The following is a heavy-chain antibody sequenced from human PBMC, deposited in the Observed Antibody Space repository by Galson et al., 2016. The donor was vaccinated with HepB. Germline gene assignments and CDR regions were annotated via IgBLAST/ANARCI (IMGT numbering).Heavy chain of an antibody. Sequence: TLSLTCTVSGGSISSGGFYWHWIRRHPGKGLEWIGCGHYSGSTYFDPSLKSRVTISVDTSKNQFSLQLNSLNAADTAVYYCARGRGYSGSDLDYWGQGTLVTVSS. V-gene: IGHV4-31*03. CDR3: ARGRGYSGSDLDY. CDR1: GGSISSGGFY. J-gene: IGHJ4*02. D-gene: IGHD5-12*01. CDR2: GHYSGST.